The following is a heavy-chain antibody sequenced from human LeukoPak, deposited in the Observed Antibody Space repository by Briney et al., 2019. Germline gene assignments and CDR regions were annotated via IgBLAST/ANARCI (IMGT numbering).Heavy chain of an antibody. V-gene: IGHV3-48*03. J-gene: IGHJ4*02. CDR1: GFTFSSYE. D-gene: IGHD3-9*01. CDR3: ARESLGGYFDWLSPFDY. Sequence: GGSLRLSCAASGFTFSSYEMNWVRQAPGKGLEWVPYISSSGSTIYYADSVKGRFTISRDNAKNSLYLQMNSLRAKDTAVYYCARESLGGYFDWLSPFDYWGQGTLVTVSS. CDR2: ISSSGSTI.